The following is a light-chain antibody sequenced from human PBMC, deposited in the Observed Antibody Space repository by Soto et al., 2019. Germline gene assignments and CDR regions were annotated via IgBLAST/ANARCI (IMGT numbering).Light chain of an antibody. J-gene: IGLJ2*01. V-gene: IGLV2-14*01. CDR3: SSYTSSSAPRVV. CDR2: EVT. Sequence: QSALTQPASVSGSPGQSITISCTGTSSDVGGYYYVSWYQHHPGKAPKLIIYEVTNRPSGVSSRFSGSNSGNTASLIISGLQAEDEAEYYCSSYTSSSAPRVVFGGGTKLTVL. CDR1: SSDVGGYYY.